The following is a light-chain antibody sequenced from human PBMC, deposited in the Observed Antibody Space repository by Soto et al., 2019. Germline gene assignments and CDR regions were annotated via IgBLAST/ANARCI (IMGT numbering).Light chain of an antibody. J-gene: IGKJ1*01. CDR3: QQYNNWPPT. CDR1: QSVSGN. CDR2: GAS. Sequence: EIVMTQSPATLSVSPGERATLSCRASQSVSGNLAWYQQKPGQAPRLLIYGASTRATGIPARFSGSGSGTEFTLTINSLQSEDFAFYYCQQYNNWPPTFGQGTKVEIK. V-gene: IGKV3D-15*01.